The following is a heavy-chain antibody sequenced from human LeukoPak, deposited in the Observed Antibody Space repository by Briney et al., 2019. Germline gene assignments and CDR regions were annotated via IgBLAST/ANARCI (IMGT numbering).Heavy chain of an antibody. Sequence: GGSLRLSCAASGFTFSSHGMHWVRQAPGKGLEWVAFIRYDGSNKYYADSVKGRFTISRDNSKNTLYLQMNSLRAEDTAVYYCAREGRRPPYYYYYMDVWGKGTTVTISS. V-gene: IGHV3-30*02. CDR2: IRYDGSNK. CDR3: AREGRRPPYYYYYMDV. CDR1: GFTFSSHG. J-gene: IGHJ6*03.